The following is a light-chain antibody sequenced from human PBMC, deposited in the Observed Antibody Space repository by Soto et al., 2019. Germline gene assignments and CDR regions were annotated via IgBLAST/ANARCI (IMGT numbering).Light chain of an antibody. J-gene: IGLJ1*01. V-gene: IGLV2-8*01. Sequence: SVLTQPPSPSGSPGQSVTISCPGTNKENVGYNYVSWYQQHPGNAPKLMIYEVSKRPSGVPDRFSGSKSGNTASLTVSWLQAEDEADYYCCSYAGSNNFPYVFGTGTKVTVL. CDR2: EVS. CDR3: CSYAGSNNFPYV. CDR1: NKENVGYNY.